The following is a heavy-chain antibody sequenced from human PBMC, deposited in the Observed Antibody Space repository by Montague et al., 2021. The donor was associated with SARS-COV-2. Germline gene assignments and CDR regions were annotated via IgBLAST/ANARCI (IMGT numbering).Heavy chain of an antibody. J-gene: IGHJ3*02. CDR1: GGSISSSSYY. V-gene: IGHV4-39*01. Sequence: SETLSLTCTVSGGSISSSSYYWGWIRQPPGKGLEWIGSIDYSGSTYYXXXLKSRVTISVDTSKNQFSLKLSPVTAADTAVYYCARYYYDSSGYPEDDAFDIWGQGTMVTVSS. D-gene: IGHD3-22*01. CDR2: IDYSGST. CDR3: ARYYYDSSGYPEDDAFDI.